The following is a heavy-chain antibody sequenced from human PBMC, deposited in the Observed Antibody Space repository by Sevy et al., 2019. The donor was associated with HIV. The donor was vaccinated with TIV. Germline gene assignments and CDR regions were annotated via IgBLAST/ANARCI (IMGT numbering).Heavy chain of an antibody. CDR3: AKRGGQYDLGMDV. Sequence: GGSLRLSCAASGFTFRSFEMNWVRQAPGKGLEWVSNISSSGDTTDYTDTVRGRFTNSRDKAKKSLYLQMNSLRGEDTAIYYCAKRGGQYDLGMDVWGQGTTVTVSS. D-gene: IGHD3-3*01. J-gene: IGHJ6*02. V-gene: IGHV3-48*03. CDR1: GFTFRSFE. CDR2: ISSSGDTT.